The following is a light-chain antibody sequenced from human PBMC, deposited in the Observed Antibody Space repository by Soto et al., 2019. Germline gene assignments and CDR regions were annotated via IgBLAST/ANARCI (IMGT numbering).Light chain of an antibody. V-gene: IGKV3-15*01. Sequence: EIVMTQSPATLSSSPGERSTLSFRASQSIGSNVAWYQQKPGQPPRLLIYGASTRATGVPGRFSGSGSGTEFTLTISSLQSEDFAVYYCQQYNDWWTFGQGTKVDIK. CDR1: QSIGSN. CDR2: GAS. J-gene: IGKJ1*01. CDR3: QQYNDWWT.